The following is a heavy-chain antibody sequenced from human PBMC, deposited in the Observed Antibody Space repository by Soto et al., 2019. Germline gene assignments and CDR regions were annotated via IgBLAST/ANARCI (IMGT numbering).Heavy chain of an antibody. CDR3: ARIRAAAGYYYGMDV. CDR1: GGSISSSNW. J-gene: IGHJ6*02. CDR2: IYHSGST. D-gene: IGHD6-13*01. V-gene: IGHV4-4*02. Sequence: SETLSLTCAVSGGSISSSNWWSWVRQPPGKGLEWIGEIYHSGSTNYNPSLRSRVTISVDKSKNQFSLKLSSVTAADTAVYYCARIRAAAGYYYGMDVWGQGTTVTVSS.